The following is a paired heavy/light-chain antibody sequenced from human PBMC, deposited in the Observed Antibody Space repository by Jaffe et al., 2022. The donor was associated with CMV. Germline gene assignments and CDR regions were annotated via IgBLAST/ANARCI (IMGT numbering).Heavy chain of an antibody. J-gene: IGHJ6*02. Sequence: QVQLVQSGAEVKKPGASVKVSCKASGYTFTSYGISWVRQAPGQGLEWMGWISTDNGDTNYAQKFQGRVTMTTDTSTSTAYMELRSLRSDDTAVYYCARDLPVGWIRLWPRYSYHGMDVWGQGTTVTVSS. CDR1: GYTFTSYG. CDR3: ARDLPVGWIRLWPRYSYHGMDV. D-gene: IGHD5-18*01. V-gene: IGHV1-18*01. CDR2: ISTDNGDT.
Light chain of an antibody. J-gene: IGKJ1*01. CDR3: MQGTHWPWT. CDR2: KVS. CDR1: QSLVDSDGNTY. V-gene: IGKV2-30*01. Sequence: DVVMTQSPLSLPVTLGQPASISCRSSQSLVDSDGNTYLNWFQQRPGQSPRRLIYKVSNRDSGVPDRFSGSGSGTDFTLKISRVEAEDVGVYYCMQGTHWPWTFGHGTKVEIK.